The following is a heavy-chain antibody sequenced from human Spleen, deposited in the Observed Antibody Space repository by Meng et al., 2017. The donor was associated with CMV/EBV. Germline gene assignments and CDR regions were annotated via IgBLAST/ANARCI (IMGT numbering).Heavy chain of an antibody. CDR3: VSSKAGHFYYYGLDV. V-gene: IGHV3-30*04. Sequence: GESLKISCAASGFTLSSYAVHWVRQAPGKGLEWVAVISNDGSQKFYADSGKGRFTISRDNSKNTLYLQMNSLRTEDTAVYYCVSSKAGHFYYYGLDVWGQGTTVTVSS. J-gene: IGHJ6*02. CDR2: ISNDGSQK. CDR1: GFTLSSYA.